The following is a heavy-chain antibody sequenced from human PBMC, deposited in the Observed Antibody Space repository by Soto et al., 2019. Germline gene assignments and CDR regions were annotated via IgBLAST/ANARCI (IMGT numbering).Heavy chain of an antibody. Sequence: SVKVSCKASGGTFSSYAISWVRQAPGQGLEWMGGIIPIFGTANYAQKFQGRVTITADESTSTAYMELSSLRSEDTAVYYFSRVNYYDSSGYYYGLDYWGQGTLVTVSS. CDR2: IIPIFGTA. CDR1: GGTFSSYA. V-gene: IGHV1-69*13. D-gene: IGHD3-22*01. J-gene: IGHJ4*02. CDR3: SRVNYYDSSGYYYGLDY.